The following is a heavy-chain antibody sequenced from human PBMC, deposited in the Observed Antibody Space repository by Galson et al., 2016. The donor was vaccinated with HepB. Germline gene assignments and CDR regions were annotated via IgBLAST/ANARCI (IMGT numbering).Heavy chain of an antibody. Sequence: ETLSLTCTVSGASLRDHYWSWIRQPAGEGLEWIGRVYTAGNTHVNPSLRSRVTLSADTSKNQLSLSLKSVTAADPAVYYCAIGGGGGVRYFDPWGQGAQVTVSS. J-gene: IGHJ4*02. CDR2: VYTAGNT. V-gene: IGHV4-4*07. CDR1: GASLRDHY. D-gene: IGHD3-16*01. CDR3: AIGGGGGVRYFDP.